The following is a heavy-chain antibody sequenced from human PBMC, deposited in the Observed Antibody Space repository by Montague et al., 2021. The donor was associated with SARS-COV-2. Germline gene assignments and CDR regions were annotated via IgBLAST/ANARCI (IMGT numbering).Heavy chain of an antibody. J-gene: IGHJ4*02. CDR1: GFTVSDNF. D-gene: IGHD6-19*01. CDR3: ARGESTGWYNYFDF. CDR2: IYSDGNT. Sequence: SLRLSRAASGFTVSDNFMTWVRQAPGRGLEWVSIIYSDGNTYYTDSVRGRFTISRDYSKNTLFLQMNSLRLEDTAVYYCARGESTGWYNYFDFWGLGALVTVSS. V-gene: IGHV3-66*02.